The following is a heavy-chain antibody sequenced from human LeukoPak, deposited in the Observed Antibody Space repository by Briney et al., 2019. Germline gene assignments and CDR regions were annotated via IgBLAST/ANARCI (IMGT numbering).Heavy chain of an antibody. CDR2: IWYDGSNK. V-gene: IGHV3-33*01. CDR3: ARGDSGSFDY. Sequence: PGGSLRLSCAASGFTFSNYGMDWVRQAPRKGLEWVAVIWYDGSNKYYADSVKGRFTISRDNSKNTLYLQMNSLRAEDTAIYYCARGDSGSFDYWGQGTLVTVSS. CDR1: GFTFSNYG. D-gene: IGHD6-19*01. J-gene: IGHJ4*02.